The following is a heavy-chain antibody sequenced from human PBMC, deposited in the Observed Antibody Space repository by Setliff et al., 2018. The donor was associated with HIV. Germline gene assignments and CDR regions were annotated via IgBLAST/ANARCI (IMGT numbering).Heavy chain of an antibody. CDR1: GYTFTNYG. CDR2: ISAYNGDT. CDR3: ALASIVSTARWNH. V-gene: IGHV1-18*01. D-gene: IGHD1-26*01. J-gene: IGHJ4*02. Sequence: ASVKVSCKASGYTFTNYGISWVRQAPGQGLEWMGWISAYNGDTNYAQSFQGRVTMTRDTSISTAYMDLSSLTSDDTSVYYCALASIVSTARWNHWGRGTTVTVSS.